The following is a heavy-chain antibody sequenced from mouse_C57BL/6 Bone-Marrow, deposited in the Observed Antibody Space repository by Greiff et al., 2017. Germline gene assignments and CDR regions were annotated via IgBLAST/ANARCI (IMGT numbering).Heavy chain of an antibody. J-gene: IGHJ4*01. D-gene: IGHD1-1*01. Sequence: EVQRVESGEGLVKPGGSLKLSCAASGFTFSSYAMSWVRQTPEKRLEWVASISNGGDYIYYADTVKGRFTISRDNARTSLYLQMSSLKSEDTAMXYSTRDPSVVGMDYWGQGTSVTVSS. V-gene: IGHV5-9-1*02. CDR3: TRDPSVVGMDY. CDR2: ISNGGDYI. CDR1: GFTFSSYA.